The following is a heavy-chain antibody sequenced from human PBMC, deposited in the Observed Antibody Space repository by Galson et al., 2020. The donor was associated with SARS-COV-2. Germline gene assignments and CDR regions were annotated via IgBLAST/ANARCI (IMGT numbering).Heavy chain of an antibody. D-gene: IGHD3-10*01. Sequence: GGSLSLSCAASGFGFSSYAMSWVRQAPGKGLEWVSDISGSGVSTHYADPVKGRFTISRDNSKNTLYLQMNSLRGEDTALYYCAKHPVSDGYDDYGNWGQGTLVTVSS. CDR3: AKHPVSDGYDDYGN. CDR1: GFGFSSYA. J-gene: IGHJ4*02. CDR2: ISGSGVST. V-gene: IGHV3-23*01.